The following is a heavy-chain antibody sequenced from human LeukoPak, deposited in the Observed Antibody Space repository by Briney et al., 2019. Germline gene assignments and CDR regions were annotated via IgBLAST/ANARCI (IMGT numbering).Heavy chain of an antibody. CDR2: INSDGSTT. CDR3: GGGGYLLDY. Sequence: GGSLRFSCAASGFSLGTDWMNWVRQAPGKGLVWVSRINSDGSTTTYADSVKGRFTISRDNAKNTLYLQMNSLRAEDTAVYYCGGGGYLLDYWGQGTLVTVSS. V-gene: IGHV3-74*01. CDR1: GFSLGTDW. D-gene: IGHD1-26*01. J-gene: IGHJ4*02.